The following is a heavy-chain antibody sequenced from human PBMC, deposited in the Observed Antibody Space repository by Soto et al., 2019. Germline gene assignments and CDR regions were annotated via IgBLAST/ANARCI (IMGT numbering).Heavy chain of an antibody. J-gene: IGHJ6*03. CDR1: GGSISSYY. V-gene: IGHV4-59*08. D-gene: IGHD5-12*01. CDR3: ARLASGYDVTNYYYYYYMDV. Sequence: SETLSLTCTVSGGSISSYYWSWIRQPPGKGMERIGYIYYSGSTNYNPSLKSRVTISVDTSKNQFSLKLSSVTAADTAVYYCARLASGYDVTNYYYYYYMDVWGKGTTVTVSS. CDR2: IYYSGST.